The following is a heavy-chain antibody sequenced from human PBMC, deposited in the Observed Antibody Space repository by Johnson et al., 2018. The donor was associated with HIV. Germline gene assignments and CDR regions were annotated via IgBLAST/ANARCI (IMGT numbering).Heavy chain of an antibody. V-gene: IGHV3-30-3*01. D-gene: IGHD2-15*01. CDR1: GFTFSSYA. CDR3: ATRYYHPYSKEIAAFDI. Sequence: QVQLVESGGGVVQPGRSLRLSCAASGFTFSSYAMHWVRQAPGKGLEWVAVISYDGSNKYYADSVKGQFTISRDNSKNTLYLQMNSLRAEDTAVYYCATRYYHPYSKEIAAFDIWGQGTMVTVSS. J-gene: IGHJ3*02. CDR2: ISYDGSNK.